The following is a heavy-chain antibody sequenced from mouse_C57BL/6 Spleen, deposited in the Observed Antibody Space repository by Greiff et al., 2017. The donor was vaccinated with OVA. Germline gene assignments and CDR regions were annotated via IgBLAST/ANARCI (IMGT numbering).Heavy chain of an antibody. CDR3: ARDYYDYGYFDV. CDR1: GYSITSGYY. Sequence: EVQRVESGPGLVKPSQSLSLTCSVTGYSITSGYYWNWIRQFPGNKLEWMGYISYDGSNNYNPSLKNRISITRDTSKNQFFLKLNSVTTEDTATYYCARDYYDYGYFDVWGTGTTVTVSS. V-gene: IGHV3-6*01. J-gene: IGHJ1*03. D-gene: IGHD2-4*01. CDR2: ISYDGSN.